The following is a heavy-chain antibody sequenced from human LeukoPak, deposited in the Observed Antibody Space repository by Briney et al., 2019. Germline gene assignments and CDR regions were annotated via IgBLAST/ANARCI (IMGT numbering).Heavy chain of an antibody. Sequence: PSETLSLTCTVSGGSISSGDYYWSWIRQPPGKGLEWIGYIYYSGSTYYNPSLKSRVTISVDTSKNQFSLKLSSVTAADTAVYYCARERRKSIAEAGAYHWGQGSLVTVSS. CDR1: GGSISSGDYY. J-gene: IGHJ5*02. CDR2: IYYSGST. D-gene: IGHD6-13*01. V-gene: IGHV4-30-4*08. CDR3: ARERRKSIAEAGAYH.